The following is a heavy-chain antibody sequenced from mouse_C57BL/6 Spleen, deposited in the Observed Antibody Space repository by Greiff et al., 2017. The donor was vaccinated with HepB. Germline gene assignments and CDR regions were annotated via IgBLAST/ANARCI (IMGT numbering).Heavy chain of an antibody. D-gene: IGHD1-1*01. J-gene: IGHJ4*01. Sequence: EVQLVESGGGLVQPGGSLKLSCAASGFTFSDYYMYWVRQTPEKRLEWVAYISNGGGSTYYPDTVKGRFTISRDNAKNTLYLQMSRLKSEDTAMYYCASHYGSSLYYAMDYWGQGTSVTVSS. CDR3: ASHYGSSLYYAMDY. CDR2: ISNGGGST. V-gene: IGHV5-12*01. CDR1: GFTFSDYY.